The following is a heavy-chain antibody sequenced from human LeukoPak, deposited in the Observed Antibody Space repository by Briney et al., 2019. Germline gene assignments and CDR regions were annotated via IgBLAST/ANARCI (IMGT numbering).Heavy chain of an antibody. J-gene: IGHJ6*02. CDR3: ARVELGYCSSTSCPSHPYYYYGMDV. D-gene: IGHD2-2*01. CDR1: GYTFTSYA. V-gene: IGHV1-3*01. CDR2: INAGNGNT. Sequence: ASVKVSCKASGYTFTSYAMHWVRQAPGQRLEWMGWINAGNGNTKYSQKFQGRVTITRDTSASTAYMELSSLRSEDTAVYYCARVELGYCSSTSCPSHPYYYYGMDVWGQGTTVTVSS.